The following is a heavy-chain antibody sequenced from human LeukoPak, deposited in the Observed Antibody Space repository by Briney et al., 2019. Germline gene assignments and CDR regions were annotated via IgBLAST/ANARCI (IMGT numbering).Heavy chain of an antibody. CDR1: GFTFSSYA. J-gene: IGHJ4*02. D-gene: IGHD6-19*01. V-gene: IGHV3-23*01. CDR2: ISGSGGST. CDR3: AKEDLGVTEWVAHFDY. Sequence: PGGSLRLSCAASGFTFSSYAMSWVRQAPGKGLEWVSAISGSGGSTYYADSVKGRFTISRDNSKNTLYMQMNRLRAEDTGVYYCAKEDLGVTEWVAHFDYWGQGPLVTVSS.